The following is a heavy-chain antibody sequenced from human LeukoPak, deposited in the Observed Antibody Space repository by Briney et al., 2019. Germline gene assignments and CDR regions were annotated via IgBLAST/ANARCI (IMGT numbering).Heavy chain of an antibody. J-gene: IGHJ4*02. V-gene: IGHV4-59*01. Sequence: SETLSLTCTVSGGSISGYYWSWIRQPPGKTLEWLAYINYSGSTNYNPSLKSRVTISVDTSKNQFSLKLSSVTAADTAVYYCARALRSYSSGWYEVFDYWGQGTLVTVSS. CDR1: GGSISGYY. D-gene: IGHD6-19*01. CDR3: ARALRSYSSGWYEVFDY. CDR2: INYSGST.